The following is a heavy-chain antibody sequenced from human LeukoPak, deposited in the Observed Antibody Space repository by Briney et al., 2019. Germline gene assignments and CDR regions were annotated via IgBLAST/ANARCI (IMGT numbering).Heavy chain of an antibody. Sequence: PSETLSLTCTVSGGSISSGDYYWSWIRQPPGKGLEWIGSIYYSGSTYYNPSLKSRVTISVDTSKNQFSLKLSSVTAADTAVYYCARQVVAANWFDPWGQGTLVTVSS. J-gene: IGHJ5*02. CDR1: GGSISSGDYY. D-gene: IGHD2-15*01. CDR3: ARQVVAANWFDP. CDR2: IYYSGST. V-gene: IGHV4-39*01.